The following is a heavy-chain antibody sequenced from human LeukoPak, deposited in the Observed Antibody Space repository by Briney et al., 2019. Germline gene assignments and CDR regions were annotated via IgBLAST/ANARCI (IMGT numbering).Heavy chain of an antibody. CDR3: AKLQGGVVKYAMDV. D-gene: IGHD3-3*01. CDR2: ISGSGGTT. CDR1: GFTFSTYG. J-gene: IGHJ6*02. Sequence: GGSLRLSCAASGFTFSTYGMSWVRQAPGKGLECVSAISGSGGTTYYADSVQGRFTISRDSSKNTLYLQTSSLRAEDTAVYYCAKLQGGVVKYAMDVWGQGTTVTVSS. V-gene: IGHV3-23*01.